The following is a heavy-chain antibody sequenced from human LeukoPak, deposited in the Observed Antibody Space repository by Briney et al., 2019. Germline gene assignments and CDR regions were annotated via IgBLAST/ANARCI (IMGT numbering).Heavy chain of an antibody. CDR2: IYPGDSQT. V-gene: IGHV5-51*01. J-gene: IGHJ4*02. D-gene: IGHD1-26*01. CDR1: GYSFTSSW. Sequence: GESLKISCKGSGYSFTSSWIGWVRQMPGEGLEWMGIIYPGDSQTRYSPSFQGQVTISADKSISTAYLQWSSLKASDNATYYCARMTGSYHAPLGYWGQGTLVTVSS. CDR3: ARMTGSYHAPLGY.